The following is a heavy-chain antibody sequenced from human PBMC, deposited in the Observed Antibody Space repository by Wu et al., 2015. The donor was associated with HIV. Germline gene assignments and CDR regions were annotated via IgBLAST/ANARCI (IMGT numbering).Heavy chain of an antibody. J-gene: IGHJ1*01. CDR1: GGSFSDYY. V-gene: IGHV4-34*01. D-gene: IGHD3-3*01. CDR2: INHRGHT. CDR3: ARGLDFWSHGYFQH. Sequence: QVQLQQWGAGLLKPSETLSLTCAVYGGSFSDYYWSWIRQPPGRGPEWMGKINHRGHTNYNPSLKSRLTMSVDTSKNQFSLKLTSVTAADTATYYCARGLDFWSHGYFQHWGQGTLVTVSS.